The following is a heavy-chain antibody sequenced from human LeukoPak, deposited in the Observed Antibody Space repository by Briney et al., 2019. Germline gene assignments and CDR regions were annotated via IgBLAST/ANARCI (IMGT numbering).Heavy chain of an antibody. CDR1: GFTFSIYA. CDR3: AKSMVRGVIRGGFDY. Sequence: GGSLRLSCAASGFTFSIYAMSWVRQAPGKGLQWVSSITSRGESTWYVDSVKGRFTITRDNSENTLYLQMHSLRAEDTAVYYCAKSMVRGVIRGGFDYWGQGTLVTVSS. CDR2: ITSRGEST. V-gene: IGHV3-23*01. J-gene: IGHJ4*02. D-gene: IGHD3-10*01.